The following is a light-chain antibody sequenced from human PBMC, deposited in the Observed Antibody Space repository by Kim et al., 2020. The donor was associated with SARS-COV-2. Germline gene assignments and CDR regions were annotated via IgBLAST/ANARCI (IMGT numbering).Light chain of an antibody. V-gene: IGKV3-15*01. CDR3: QQYSDWPPGDT. J-gene: IGKJ2*01. CDR1: QRLSSH. CDR2: GAS. Sequence: PGERAALSGRVSQRLSSHLAWYQLRPGQPPRLLIDGASTRSPVIPARCSGSWFGIEFHLTISSLQSQDFAICFCQQYSDWPPGDTFGQGTKVELK.